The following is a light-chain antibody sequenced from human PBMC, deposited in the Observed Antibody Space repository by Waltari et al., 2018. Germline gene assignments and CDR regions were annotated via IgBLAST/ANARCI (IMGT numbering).Light chain of an antibody. Sequence: ELVFTQSPGSLSSSPGERVTLSCRASQSVSRSLAWYQQKPGQAPRLLIFGASNRATGIPDRFSGSGSGTDFSLTISRLEPEDFAVYYCQHYVSLPATFGQGTKVEIK. CDR2: GAS. V-gene: IGKV3-20*01. CDR3: QHYVSLPAT. J-gene: IGKJ1*01. CDR1: QSVSRS.